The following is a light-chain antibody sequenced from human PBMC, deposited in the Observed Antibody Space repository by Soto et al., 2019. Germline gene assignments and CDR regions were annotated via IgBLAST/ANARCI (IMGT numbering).Light chain of an antibody. CDR2: DAS. V-gene: IGKV3-15*01. Sequence: ELVLTQSPATLSVSPGERATLSCRASQGGGSTLAGYQQEPGRAPRLLIYDASTRATGIPARFSGAESGTEFTIPISSLQSDDFALYYCQHSLTWPHTFGGGTRLEI. CDR3: QHSLTWPHT. J-gene: IGKJ4*01. CDR1: QGGGST.